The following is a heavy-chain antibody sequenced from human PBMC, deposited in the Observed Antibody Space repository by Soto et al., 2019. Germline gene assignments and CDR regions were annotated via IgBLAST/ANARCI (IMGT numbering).Heavy chain of an antibody. V-gene: IGHV3-7*01. J-gene: IGHJ1*01. D-gene: IGHD6-19*01. CDR3: ARDRIAVAGNPEYFQH. CDR2: IKEDGSLA. CDR1: GLTFSSFW. Sequence: GGSLRLSCAASGLTFSSFWMSWVRQAPGKGLEWLANIKEDGSLAYYVDSVKGRFTISRDNAKNSLFLQMNSLRAEDTAVYYCARDRIAVAGNPEYFQHWGQGTLVTVSS.